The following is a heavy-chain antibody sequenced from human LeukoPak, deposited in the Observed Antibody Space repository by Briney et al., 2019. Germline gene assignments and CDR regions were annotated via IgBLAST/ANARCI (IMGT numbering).Heavy chain of an antibody. Sequence: GESLKISCKGSGYSFTSYWIGWVRQMPGKGLEWMGIIYPGDSDTTYSPSFQGQVTISADKSISTAYLQWSSLKASDTAMYYCARYGSGSYAENWFDPWGQGTLVTVSS. CDR2: IYPGDSDT. V-gene: IGHV5-51*01. J-gene: IGHJ5*02. CDR3: ARYGSGSYAENWFDP. CDR1: GYSFTSYW. D-gene: IGHD3-10*01.